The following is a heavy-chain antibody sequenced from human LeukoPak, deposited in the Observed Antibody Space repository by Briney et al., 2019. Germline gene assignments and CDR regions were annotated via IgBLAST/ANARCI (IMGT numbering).Heavy chain of an antibody. V-gene: IGHV4-34*01. CDR3: ASGRLQISFYYYYYGMDV. CDR1: GGSFSGYY. CDR2: INHSGST. Sequence: SETLSLTCAVYGGSFSGYYWSWIRQPPGKGLEWIGEINHSGSTNYNPSLKSRVTISVDTSKNQFSLKLSSVTAADTAVYYCASGRLQISFYYYYYGMDVWGQRTTVTVSS. J-gene: IGHJ6*02. D-gene: IGHD5-24*01.